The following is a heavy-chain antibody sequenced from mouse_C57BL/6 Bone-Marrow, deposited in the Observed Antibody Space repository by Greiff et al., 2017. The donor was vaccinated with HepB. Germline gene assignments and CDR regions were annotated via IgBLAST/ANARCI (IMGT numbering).Heavy chain of an antibody. J-gene: IGHJ3*01. CDR3: ATSPSTMITAPFAY. D-gene: IGHD2-4*01. CDR1: GFSLTSYA. V-gene: IGHV2-9-1*01. Sequence: QVQLQQSGPGLVAPSQSLSITCTVSGFSLTSYAISWVRQPPGKGLEWLGVIWTGGGTNYNSALKSRLSISKDNSKSQVFLKMNSPQTDDTARYYCATSPSTMITAPFAYWGQGTLVTVSA. CDR2: IWTGGGT.